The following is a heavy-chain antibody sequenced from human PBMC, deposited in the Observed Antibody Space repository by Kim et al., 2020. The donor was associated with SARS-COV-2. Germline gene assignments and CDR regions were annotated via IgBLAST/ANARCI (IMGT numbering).Heavy chain of an antibody. Sequence: GESLKISCKGSGYSFTNYWIYWVRQMPGKGLECMGKIDPSDSITNYSPSFQGHVTISADKSISTAYLQWSSLKASDTAMYYCATIRNQYYFGLDVLGQGTTVTVSS. J-gene: IGHJ6*02. V-gene: IGHV5-10-1*01. CDR3: ATIRNQYYFGLDV. CDR2: IDPSDSIT. CDR1: GYSFTNYW. D-gene: IGHD2-2*01.